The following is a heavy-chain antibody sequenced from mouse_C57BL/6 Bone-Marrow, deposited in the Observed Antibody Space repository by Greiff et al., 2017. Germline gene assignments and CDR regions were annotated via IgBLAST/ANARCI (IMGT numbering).Heavy chain of an antibody. CDR1: GYTFTSYW. Sequence: QVQLQQPGAELVKPGASVKLSCKASGYTFTSYWMHWVKQRPGQGLAWIGMIHPNSGRTNYNEKFKSKATLTVVKSSSTAYMQLSSLTSEDSAVYYLAKRTHPYDGVGMDYWGQGTSVTGSS. CDR3: AKRTHPYDGVGMDY. CDR2: IHPNSGRT. D-gene: IGHD2-12*01. J-gene: IGHJ4*01. V-gene: IGHV1-64*01.